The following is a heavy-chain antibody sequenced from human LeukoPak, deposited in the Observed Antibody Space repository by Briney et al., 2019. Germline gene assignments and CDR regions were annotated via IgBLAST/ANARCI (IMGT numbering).Heavy chain of an antibody. J-gene: IGHJ3*02. V-gene: IGHV3-73*01. CDR3: TTSLYYYDSSGYYLRAFDI. Sequence: GGSLRLSCAASGFTFSGSAMHWVRQASGKGLEWVGRIRSKANSYATAYAASVKGRFTISRDDSKNTAYLQMNSLKTEDTAVYYCTTSLYYYDSSGYYLRAFDIWGQGTMVTVSS. CDR1: GFTFSGSA. D-gene: IGHD3-22*01. CDR2: IRSKANSYAT.